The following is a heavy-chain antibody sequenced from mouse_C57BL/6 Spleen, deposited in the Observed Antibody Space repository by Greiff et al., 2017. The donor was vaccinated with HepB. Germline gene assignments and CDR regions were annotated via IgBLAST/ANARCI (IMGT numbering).Heavy chain of an antibody. CDR1: GFTFSDYG. V-gene: IGHV5-17*01. CDR3: ASLYCGYDGADY. CDR2: ISSGSSTI. D-gene: IGHD2-2*01. Sequence: DVKLVESGGGLVKPGGSLKLSCAASGFTFSDYGMHWVRQAPEKGLEWVAYISSGSSTIYYADTVKGRFTISRDNATNTLFRQMTSLRSEDTAMYYGASLYCGYDGADYWGQGTTLTVSS. J-gene: IGHJ2*01.